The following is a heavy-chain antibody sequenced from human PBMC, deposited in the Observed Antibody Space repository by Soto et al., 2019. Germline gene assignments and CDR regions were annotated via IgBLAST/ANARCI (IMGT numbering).Heavy chain of an antibody. J-gene: IGHJ5*02. CDR2: TYQSGVT. V-gene: IGHV4-30-2*01. CDR1: GDSYSISTYS. CDR3: AGMPYTSGLRFDP. Sequence: SETLSLTCTMSGDSYSISTYSWSWIRQPPGKALQWIGFTYQSGVTSYNPSLASRVSISLDRSNNQCSLKLKSVTAADTAVYFCAGMPYTSGLRFDPWGPGTLVTSPQ. D-gene: IGHD6-19*01.